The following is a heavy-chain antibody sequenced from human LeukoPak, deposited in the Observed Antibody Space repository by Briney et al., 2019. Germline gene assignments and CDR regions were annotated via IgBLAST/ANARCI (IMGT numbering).Heavy chain of an antibody. Sequence: SVKVSCKASGGTFSSYAISWVRQAPGQGLEWMGRIIPIFGTANYAQKFQGRVTITTDESTSTAYMGLSSLRSEDTAVYYCARGGLLYSYGYDYWGQGTLVTVSS. V-gene: IGHV1-69*05. CDR1: GGTFSSYA. CDR3: ARGGLLYSYGYDY. J-gene: IGHJ4*02. D-gene: IGHD5-18*01. CDR2: IIPIFGTA.